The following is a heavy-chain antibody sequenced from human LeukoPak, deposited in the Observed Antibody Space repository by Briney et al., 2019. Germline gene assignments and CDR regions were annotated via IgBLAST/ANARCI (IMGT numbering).Heavy chain of an antibody. V-gene: IGHV4-61*02. J-gene: IGHJ3*02. Sequence: SETLSLTCTVSGGSISSGSYYWGWIRQPAGKGLEWIGRIYTSGSTNYNPSLKSRVTISVDTSKNQFSLKLSSVTAADTAVYYCARGHYYGSGSYADDAFDIWGQGTMVTVSS. D-gene: IGHD3-10*01. CDR1: GGSISSGSYY. CDR3: ARGHYYGSGSYADDAFDI. CDR2: IYTSGST.